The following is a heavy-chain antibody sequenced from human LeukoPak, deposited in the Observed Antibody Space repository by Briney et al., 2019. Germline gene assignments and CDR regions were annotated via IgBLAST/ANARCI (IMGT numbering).Heavy chain of an antibody. CDR1: GGTFSSHA. D-gene: IGHD2-15*01. Sequence: ASVKVSCKASGGTFSSHAISWVRQAPGQGLECMGGIIPIFGTANYAQKFQGRVTITADESTSTAYVELSSLRSEDTAVYYCARDHCSGGSCYSVLGLPRNWGQGTLVTVSS. CDR3: ARDHCSGGSCYSVLGLPRN. V-gene: IGHV1-69*13. CDR2: IIPIFGTA. J-gene: IGHJ4*02.